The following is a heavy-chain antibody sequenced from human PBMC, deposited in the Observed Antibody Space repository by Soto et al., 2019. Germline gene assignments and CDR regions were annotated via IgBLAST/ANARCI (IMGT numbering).Heavy chain of an antibody. J-gene: IGHJ4*02. CDR2: ISGGGINT. V-gene: IGHV3-23*01. CDR1: GFTFSSYA. Sequence: PGGSLRLSCAASGFTFSSYALTWVRQAPGKGLEWVSVISGGGINTLYADSVKGRFTISRDNSKNTLYLQMNSLRADDTAVYYCATVGRANYLDNWGQGTLVTVSS. CDR3: ATVGRANYLDN.